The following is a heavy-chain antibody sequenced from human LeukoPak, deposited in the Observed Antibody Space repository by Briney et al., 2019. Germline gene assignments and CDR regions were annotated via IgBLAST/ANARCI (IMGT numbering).Heavy chain of an antibody. CDR1: GGSISSYY. CDR3: ARKGPSHTFDY. Sequence: SETLSLTCTVSGGSISSYYWSWIRQPPGKGLEGIGYIYYSGSTNYNPSLKSRVTISVDTSKNQFSLKLSSVTAADTAVYYCARKGPSHTFDYWGQGTLVTVSS. CDR2: IYYSGST. V-gene: IGHV4-59*08. J-gene: IGHJ4*02.